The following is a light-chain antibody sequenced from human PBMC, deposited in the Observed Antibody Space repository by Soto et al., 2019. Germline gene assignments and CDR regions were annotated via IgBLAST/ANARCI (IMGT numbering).Light chain of an antibody. CDR1: QFVSRN. CDR2: GAS. J-gene: IGKJ1*01. Sequence: EVVMTQSPATLSVSPGEGATLPSRAGQFVSRNWAWYQQKPGQVPRLLSYGASTRATGIPATFSGSGSGTEFNLTISSLQSEDFAVYYCQQYNNWPYTFGQGTKVEI. CDR3: QQYNNWPYT. V-gene: IGKV3-15*01.